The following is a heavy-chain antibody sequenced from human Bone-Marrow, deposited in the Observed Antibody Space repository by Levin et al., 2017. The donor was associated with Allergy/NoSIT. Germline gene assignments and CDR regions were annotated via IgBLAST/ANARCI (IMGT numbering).Heavy chain of an antibody. CDR1: GFTFSDAG. Sequence: GGSLRLSCAASGFTFSDAGMNWVRQAPGKGLEWVGRIKSKTDGGTTDYAAPVKARFNISRDDSTNTLSLQMNSPKTEDTAVYYCTTDRLYTGSYYGTFDNWGQGRTVIVSS. V-gene: IGHV3-15*07. CDR2: IKSKTDGGTT. J-gene: IGHJ3*02. D-gene: IGHD1-26*01. CDR3: TTDRLYTGSYYGTFDN.